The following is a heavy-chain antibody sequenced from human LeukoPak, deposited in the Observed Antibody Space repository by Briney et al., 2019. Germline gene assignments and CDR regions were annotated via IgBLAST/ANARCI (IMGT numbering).Heavy chain of an antibody. Sequence: PGGSLRLSCAASGFTFSTYWMNWVXQAPGKGLEWVANIKQDGSIQYYVDSVRGRFTISRDNAKNSLYLQMNSLRAEDTAVYYCAGDISSSGGLEYWGQGTLVTVSS. CDR1: GFTFSTYW. V-gene: IGHV3-7*04. D-gene: IGHD6-6*01. CDR2: IKQDGSIQ. CDR3: AGDISSSGGLEY. J-gene: IGHJ4*02.